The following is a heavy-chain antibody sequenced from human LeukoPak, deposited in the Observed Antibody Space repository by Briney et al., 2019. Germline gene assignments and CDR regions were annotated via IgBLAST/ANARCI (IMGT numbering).Heavy chain of an antibody. J-gene: IGHJ4*02. CDR1: GGSFSGYY. D-gene: IGHD3-10*01. CDR2: INHSGST. V-gene: IGHV4-34*01. Sequence: SETLSLTCAVYGGSFSGYYWSWIRQPPGKGLEWIGEINHSGSTNYNPSLKSRVTISIDTSKNQFSLKLSSVTAADTAVYYCARISDGSDYWGQGTLVTVSS. CDR3: ARISDGSDY.